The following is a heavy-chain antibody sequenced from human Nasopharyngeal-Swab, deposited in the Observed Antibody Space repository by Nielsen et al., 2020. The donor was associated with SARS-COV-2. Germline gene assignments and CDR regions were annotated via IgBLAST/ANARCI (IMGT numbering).Heavy chain of an antibody. V-gene: IGHV1-58*01. CDR2: IVVGSGNT. Sequence: SVKVSCKASGFTFTSSAVQWVRQARGQRLEWIGWIVVGSGNTNYAQKFQERVTITRDMSTSTAYMELSSLRSEDTAVYYCAADPAPFSFWMDAFDIWGQGTMVTVSS. CDR3: AADPAPFSFWMDAFDI. CDR1: GFTFTSSA. D-gene: IGHD2/OR15-2a*01. J-gene: IGHJ3*02.